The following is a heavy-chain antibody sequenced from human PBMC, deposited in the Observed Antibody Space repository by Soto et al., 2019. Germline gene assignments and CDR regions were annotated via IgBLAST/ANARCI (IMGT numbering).Heavy chain of an antibody. CDR1: GVSIGSNCY. CDR3: ASSLGWYAVDY. J-gene: IGHJ4*02. D-gene: IGHD6-19*01. V-gene: IGHV4-4*02. CDR2: MAHIGSV. Sequence: QVLLQESGPGLVQPSGTLSLSCVVSGVSIGSNCYWGWVRQPPGKGLEWLGDMAHIGSVNYNPSLKSRVTISMDKSQNQFSLKLDSMTAADTAVYYCASSLGWYAVDYWGQGTLVIVSS.